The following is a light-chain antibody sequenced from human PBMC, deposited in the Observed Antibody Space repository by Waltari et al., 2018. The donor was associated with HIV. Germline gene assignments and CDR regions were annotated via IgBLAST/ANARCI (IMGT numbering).Light chain of an antibody. CDR1: QSISNW. J-gene: IGKJ1*01. CDR2: KAS. Sequence: DIQMTQSPSTLSASVGDRVTITCRASQSISNWLAWYQQKPGKAPELLICKASSLESGVPSRFSGSGSGTEFTLTISSLQPDDFATYYCLQYNTYPGTFGQGTKVEIK. V-gene: IGKV1-5*03. CDR3: LQYNTYPGT.